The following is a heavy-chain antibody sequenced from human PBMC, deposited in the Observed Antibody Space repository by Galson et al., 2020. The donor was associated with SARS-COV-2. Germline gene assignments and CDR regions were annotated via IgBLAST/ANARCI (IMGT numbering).Heavy chain of an antibody. J-gene: IGHJ6*02. CDR2: ISGSGGYT. Sequence: GESLKISCAASGFTFSDHYMSWIRQAPGKGLEWVSYISGSGGYTNYADSVKGRFTISRDNAKNSLYLQMNSLRAEDTAVYYCARELTDGSGWSLGESAMYVWCQGTTVTVSS. CDR3: ARELTDGSGWSLGESAMYV. V-gene: IGHV3-11*06. D-gene: IGHD6-19*01. CDR1: GFTFSDHY.